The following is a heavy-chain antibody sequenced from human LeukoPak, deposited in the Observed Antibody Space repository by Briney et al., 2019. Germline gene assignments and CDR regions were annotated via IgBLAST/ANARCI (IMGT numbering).Heavy chain of an antibody. V-gene: IGHV3-48*03. CDR2: ISSNGSTI. CDR1: GFTFSSYE. J-gene: IGHJ6*02. Sequence: GGSLRLSCAASGFTFSSYEMNWVRQAPGKGLEWVSYISSNGSTIYYADSVKGRFTISRDNAKNSLYLQMNSLRAEDTAVYYCARSPCRSGWSADYYYYGMDVWGQGTTVTVSS. CDR3: ARSPCRSGWSADYYYYGMDV. D-gene: IGHD6-19*01.